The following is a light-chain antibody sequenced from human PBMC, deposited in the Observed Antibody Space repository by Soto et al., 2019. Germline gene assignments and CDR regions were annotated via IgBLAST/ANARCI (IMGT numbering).Light chain of an antibody. CDR3: QQHGTSPPSWT. Sequence: PGERATLFCRASQSVSNNYLAWYQQKPGQAPRLLIYGASSRATGMPDRFSGSGSGTDFSLTISRLEPEDSAVYYCQQHGTSPPSWTFGQGTKVEIK. CDR1: QSVSNNY. V-gene: IGKV3-20*01. CDR2: GAS. J-gene: IGKJ1*01.